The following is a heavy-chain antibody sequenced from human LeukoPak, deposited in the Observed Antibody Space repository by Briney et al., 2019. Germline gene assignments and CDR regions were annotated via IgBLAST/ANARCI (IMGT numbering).Heavy chain of an antibody. CDR2: INHSGST. CDR3: ARAVEMATGIDY. D-gene: IGHD5-24*01. J-gene: IGHJ4*02. CDR1: GGSISSNNW. Sequence: PSGTLSLTCAVSGGSISSNNWWGWVRQPPGKGLEWIGEINHSGSTNYNPSLKSRVTISVDTSKNQLSLKLSSVTAADTAVYYCARAVEMATGIDYWGQGTLVTVSS. V-gene: IGHV4-4*02.